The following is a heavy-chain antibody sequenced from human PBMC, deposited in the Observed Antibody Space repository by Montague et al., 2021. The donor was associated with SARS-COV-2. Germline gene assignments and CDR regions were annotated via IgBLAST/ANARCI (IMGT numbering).Heavy chain of an antibody. D-gene: IGHD2-2*02. CDR3: ARVPLYFDGFDF. CDR2: CNQSGSTT. V-gene: IGHV4-34*01. CDR1: GGSLTSNY. Sequence: SETLSLTCAVYGGSLTSNYWTWVRQAPGKGLEWNGECNQSGSTTHYNPSLLGRVTISVDMSRNQVFLTLHSVTVADTAVYYCARVPLYFDGFDFWGQGDLVTV. J-gene: IGHJ4*02.